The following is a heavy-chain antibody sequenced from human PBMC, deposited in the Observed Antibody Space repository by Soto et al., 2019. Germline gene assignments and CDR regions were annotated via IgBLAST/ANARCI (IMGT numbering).Heavy chain of an antibody. V-gene: IGHV3-48*01. CDR1: GFTFSSYS. Sequence: EVQLVESGGGLVQPGGSLRLSFAASGFTFSSYSMNWVRQAPGKGLEWVSYISSSSSTIYYADSVKGRFTISRDNAKNSLYRQINGLRAEDPPVYYCAAQATILNCSDPWGQGPLVTVSS. J-gene: IGHJ5*02. D-gene: IGHD5-12*01. CDR2: ISSSSSTI. CDR3: AAQATILNCSDP.